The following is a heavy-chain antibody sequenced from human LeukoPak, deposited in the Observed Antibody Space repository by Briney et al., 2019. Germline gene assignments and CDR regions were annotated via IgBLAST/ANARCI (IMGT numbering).Heavy chain of an antibody. CDR2: INQDGSVK. J-gene: IGHJ4*02. CDR1: GFTFSNYW. D-gene: IGHD6-6*01. CDR3: ARIGYSSSSFDY. V-gene: IGHV3-7*01. Sequence: PGGSLRLSCAASGFTFSNYWMTWVRQAPGKGLEWVANINQDGSVKYYVDSVKGRFTIYRDNAKNSVYLHMDSPRVEDTAVYICARIGYSSSSFDYWGQGTLVTVSS.